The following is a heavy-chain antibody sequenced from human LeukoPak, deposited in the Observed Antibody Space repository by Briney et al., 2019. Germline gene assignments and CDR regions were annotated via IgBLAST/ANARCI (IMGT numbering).Heavy chain of an antibody. J-gene: IGHJ4*02. CDR2: IRYDGSNE. V-gene: IGHV3-30*02. CDR3: AKDRGAFMTLTDY. Sequence: GGSLRLSCAASGFRFDDYGMSWVRQAPGKGLEWVTFIRYDGSNEYYADSVKGRFTISRDNSESTLYLQMNSLGAEDTAVYYCAKDRGAFMTLTDYWGQGTLVTVSS. CDR1: GFRFDDYG. D-gene: IGHD3-16*01.